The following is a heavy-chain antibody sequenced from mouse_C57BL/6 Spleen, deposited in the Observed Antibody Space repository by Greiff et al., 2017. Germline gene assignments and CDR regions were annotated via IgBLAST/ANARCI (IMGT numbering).Heavy chain of an antibody. CDR1: GYSITSGYY. D-gene: IGHD1-1*01. J-gene: IGHJ2*01. Sequence: DVKLQESGPGLVKPSQSLSLTCSVTGYSITSGYYWNWIRQFPGNKLEWMGYISYDGSNNYNPSLKNRISITRDTSKNQFFLKLNSVTTEDTATYYCARGFITTVVAPGYWGQGTTLTVSS. CDR2: ISYDGSN. CDR3: ARGFITTVVAPGY. V-gene: IGHV3-6*01.